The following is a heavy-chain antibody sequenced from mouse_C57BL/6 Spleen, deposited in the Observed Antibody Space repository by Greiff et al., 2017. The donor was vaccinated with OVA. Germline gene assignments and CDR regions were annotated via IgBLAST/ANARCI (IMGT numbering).Heavy chain of an antibody. D-gene: IGHD4-1*01. J-gene: IGHJ1*03. CDR2: IDPETGGT. Sequence: QVQLKESGAELVRPGASVTLSCKASGYTFTDYEMHWVKQTPVHGLEWIGAIDPETGGTAYNQKFKGKAILTADKSSSTAYMELRSLTSEDSAVYYCKSNWGYFDVWGTGTTVTVSS. CDR3: KSNWGYFDV. CDR1: GYTFTDYE. V-gene: IGHV1-15*01.